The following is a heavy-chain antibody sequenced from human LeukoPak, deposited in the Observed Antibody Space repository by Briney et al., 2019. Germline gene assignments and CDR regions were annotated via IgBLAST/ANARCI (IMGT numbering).Heavy chain of an antibody. J-gene: IGHJ5*02. CDR2: ISYDGSNK. V-gene: IGHV3-30*18. Sequence: GRSLRLSCAASGFTFSSYGMHWVRQAPGKGLEWVAVISYDGSNKYYADSVKGRFTISRDNSKNTLYQQMNSLRAEDTAVYYCAKETTTVTDWFDPWGQGTLVTVSS. CDR3: AKETTTVTDWFDP. CDR1: GFTFSSYG. D-gene: IGHD4-17*01.